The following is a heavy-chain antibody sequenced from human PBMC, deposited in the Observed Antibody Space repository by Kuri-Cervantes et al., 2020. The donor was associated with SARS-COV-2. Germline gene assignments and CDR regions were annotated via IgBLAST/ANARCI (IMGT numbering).Heavy chain of an antibody. V-gene: IGHV3-33*08. Sequence: GESLKISCAASGFTFSSYGMHWVRQAPGKGLEWVAVIWYDGSNKYYADSVKGRFTISRDNSKNTLYLQMNSLRAEDTAVYYCARHHRDIHGYQDAFDMWGQGTMVTVSS. CDR2: IWYDGSNK. D-gene: IGHD3-16*02. CDR1: GFTFSSYG. J-gene: IGHJ3*02. CDR3: ARHHRDIHGYQDAFDM.